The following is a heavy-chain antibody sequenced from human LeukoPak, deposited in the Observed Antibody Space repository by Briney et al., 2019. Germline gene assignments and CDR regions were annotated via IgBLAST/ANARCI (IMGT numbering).Heavy chain of an antibody. CDR2: ISGSGGST. Sequence: GGSLRLSCAASGFTFSSYAMSWVRQAPGKGLEWVSAISGSGGSTYYADSVKGRFTISRDNSKNTLYLQMNSLRAEDTAVYYCAKGRQGVDGTAYDYWGQGTLVTVSS. V-gene: IGHV3-23*01. J-gene: IGHJ4*02. D-gene: IGHD6-19*01. CDR1: GFTFSSYA. CDR3: AKGRQGVDGTAYDY.